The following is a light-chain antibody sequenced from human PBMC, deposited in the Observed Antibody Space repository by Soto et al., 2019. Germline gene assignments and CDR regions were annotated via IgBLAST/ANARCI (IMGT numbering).Light chain of an antibody. CDR3: QQSYSTFRT. CDR1: QSISSY. V-gene: IGKV1-39*01. J-gene: IGKJ1*01. CDR2: DAS. Sequence: DIQMTQSPSSLSASVGDRVTITCRASQSISSYLNWYQQKPGKAPKLLIYDASSLQSGVPSRFSGSGSGTDFTLTISSLQPEDFATYYCQQSYSTFRTFGQGTKVEIK.